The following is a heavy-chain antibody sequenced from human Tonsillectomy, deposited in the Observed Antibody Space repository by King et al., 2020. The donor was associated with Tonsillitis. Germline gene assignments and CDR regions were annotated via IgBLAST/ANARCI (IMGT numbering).Heavy chain of an antibody. Sequence: VQLVESGGGVVQPGRSLRLSCAASGFTFSSYGMHWVRQAPGKGLEWVAVISYDGSNKYYADSVKGRFTISRDNSKNTLYLQMNSLRAEDTAVYYCAKGWRWYDIAARDYYFDYWGQGTLVTVSS. V-gene: IGHV3-30*18. CDR2: ISYDGSNK. CDR3: AKGWRWYDIAARDYYFDY. CDR1: GFTFSSYG. J-gene: IGHJ4*02. D-gene: IGHD6-6*01.